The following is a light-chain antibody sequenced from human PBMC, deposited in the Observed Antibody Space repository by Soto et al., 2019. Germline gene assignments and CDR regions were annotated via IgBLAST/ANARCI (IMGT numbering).Light chain of an antibody. J-gene: IGLJ3*02. CDR1: SSDVGGYNY. CDR2: EVX. CDR3: SSYTSSSTPWV. V-gene: IGLV2-14*01. Sequence: QSALTQPASVSGSPGQSITISCTGTSSDVGGYNYVSWYQQHPGKAPKLMIYEVXNRPSGVSNRFSGSKSGNTASXTISGLQAEDEADYYCSSYTSSSTPWVFGGGTKVTVL.